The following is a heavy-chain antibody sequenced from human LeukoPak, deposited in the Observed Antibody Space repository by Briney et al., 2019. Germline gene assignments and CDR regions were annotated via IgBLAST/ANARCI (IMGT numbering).Heavy chain of an antibody. J-gene: IGHJ6*02. CDR1: GFTFSSYA. V-gene: IGHV3-30*04. CDR3: ARDYYGSGSYYFYYYYYGMDV. D-gene: IGHD3-10*01. CDR2: ISYDGGNK. Sequence: GGSLRLSCAASGFTFSSYAMHWVRQAPGKGLEWVAVISYDGGNKYYADSVKGRFTISRDNSKNTLYLQMNSLRAEDTAVYYCARDYYGSGSYYFYYYYYGMDVWGQGTTVTVSS.